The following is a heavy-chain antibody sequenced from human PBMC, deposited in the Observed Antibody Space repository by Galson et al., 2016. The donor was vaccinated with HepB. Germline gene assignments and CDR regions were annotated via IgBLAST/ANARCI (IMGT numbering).Heavy chain of an antibody. CDR1: GYSFTNYW. Sequence: QSGAEVKKPGESLKISCKGSGYSFTNYWIGWVRQMPGKGLEWMGIIYPRDSDTRYSPSFQGQVTISADKSISTAYLQWSSPKASDTALYYCARTTTVTTFDYWGQGTLVTVSS. D-gene: IGHD4-17*01. CDR3: ARTTTVTTFDY. CDR2: IYPRDSDT. J-gene: IGHJ4*02. V-gene: IGHV5-51*01.